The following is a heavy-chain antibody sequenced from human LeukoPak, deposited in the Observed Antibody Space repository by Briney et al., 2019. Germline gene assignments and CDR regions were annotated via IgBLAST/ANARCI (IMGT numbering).Heavy chain of an antibody. D-gene: IGHD6-13*01. Sequence: GGSLRLSCAASRVTFSTYGMHLVRQAPGKGLEWVAVISYDGGHKYYADSVKGRFTISRDNSKNTLYLQMNSPRAEDTPVYYCAQDVAVADVLDYWGQGTLVTVSS. CDR1: RVTFSTYG. CDR2: ISYDGGHK. CDR3: AQDVAVADVLDY. J-gene: IGHJ4*02. V-gene: IGHV3-30*18.